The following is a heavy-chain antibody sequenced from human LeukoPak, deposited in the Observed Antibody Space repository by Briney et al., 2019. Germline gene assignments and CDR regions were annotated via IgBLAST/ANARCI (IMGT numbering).Heavy chain of an antibody. CDR3: ARDHDAVGTTIDH. CDR1: GFTFSSYW. CDR2: IKSDGSVT. V-gene: IGHV3-74*01. J-gene: IGHJ4*02. D-gene: IGHD1-14*01. Sequence: GGSLRLSCAASGFTFSSYWMYWVRQAPGEGLVWVSRIKSDGSVTWYADSVKGRFTISRDNAKNMLYLQMNSLRDEDTAVYFSARDHDAVGTTIDHWGQGTLVTVSS.